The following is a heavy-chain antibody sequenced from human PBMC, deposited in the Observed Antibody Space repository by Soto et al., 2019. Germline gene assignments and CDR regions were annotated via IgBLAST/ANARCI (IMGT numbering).Heavy chain of an antibody. CDR1: GFTFSDHY. Sequence: EVQLVESGGGLVQPGGSLRLSCAASGFTFSDHYMDWVRQAPGKGLEWVGRTRNKANSYTTEYAASVKGRFTISRDDSTGAMYLQMYSLKTEATVVYYCARGQDGSGSCNGGNWGQGTLVTVSS. V-gene: IGHV3-72*01. CDR2: TRNKANSYTT. D-gene: IGHD3-10*01. CDR3: ARGQDGSGSCNGGN. J-gene: IGHJ4*02.